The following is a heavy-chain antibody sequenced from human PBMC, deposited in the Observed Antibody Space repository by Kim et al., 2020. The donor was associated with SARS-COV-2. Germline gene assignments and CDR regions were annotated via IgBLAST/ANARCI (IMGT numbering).Heavy chain of an antibody. CDR2: IYYSGST. Sequence: SETLSLTCTVSGGSISRGDYYWSWIRQPPGKGLEWIGYIYYSGSTYYNPSLKSRVTISVDTSKNQFSLKLSSVTAADTAVYYCAKGYLFDAFDIWGQGTMVTVSS. V-gene: IGHV4-30-4*01. J-gene: IGHJ3*02. CDR1: GGSISRGDYY. D-gene: IGHD1-1*01. CDR3: AKGYLFDAFDI.